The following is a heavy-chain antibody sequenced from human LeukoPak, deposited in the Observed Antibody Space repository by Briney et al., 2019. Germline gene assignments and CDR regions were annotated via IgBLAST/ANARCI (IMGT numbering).Heavy chain of an antibody. D-gene: IGHD4-17*01. V-gene: IGHV3-53*01. CDR3: ARVPDYGDRGDSFDI. J-gene: IGHJ3*02. CDR1: GFTVSSNY. Sequence: GGSLRLSCAASGFTVSSNYMSWVRQAPGKGLEWVSVIYSGDSTYYADSVKGRFTISRDNSKNTLYLQMNSLRAADTAVYYCARVPDYGDRGDSFDIWGQGTMVTVSS. CDR2: IYSGDST.